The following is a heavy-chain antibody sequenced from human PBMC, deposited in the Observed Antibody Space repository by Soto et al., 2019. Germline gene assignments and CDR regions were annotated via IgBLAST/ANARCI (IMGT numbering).Heavy chain of an antibody. CDR1: GFTFSNAW. CDR3: TTAIRVYYDYVWGSYRSDFDY. D-gene: IGHD3-16*02. CDR2: IKSKTDGGTT. V-gene: IGHV3-15*07. J-gene: IGHJ4*02. Sequence: GGSLRLSCAASGFTFSNAWMNWVRQAPGKGLEWVGRIKSKTDGGTTDYAAPVKGRFTISRDDSKNTLYLQMNSLKTEDTAVYYCTTAIRVYYDYVWGSYRSDFDYWGQGTLVTVSS.